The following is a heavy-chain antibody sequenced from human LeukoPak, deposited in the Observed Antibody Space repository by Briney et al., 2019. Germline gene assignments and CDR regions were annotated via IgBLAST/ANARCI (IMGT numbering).Heavy chain of an antibody. CDR3: ARDLISGPATHDS. CDR1: GFTVTNND. D-gene: IGHD2-15*01. CDR2: ITSGGST. Sequence: GSLRLSCAASGFTVTNNDMNWVRPAPGKGLEWVSVITSGGSTYFADSVKGRFTVSRDNSKNTLSLQMNSLRVEDTAVYYCARDLISGPATHDSWGQGALVTVSS. V-gene: IGHV3-66*01. J-gene: IGHJ4*02.